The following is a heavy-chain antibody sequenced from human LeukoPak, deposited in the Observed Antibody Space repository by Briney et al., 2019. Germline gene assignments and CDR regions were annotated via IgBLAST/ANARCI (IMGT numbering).Heavy chain of an antibody. CDR3: ADSSGWYEDAFDI. V-gene: IGHV3-48*03. CDR1: GFTFSSYE. J-gene: IGHJ3*02. CDR2: ISSSGSTI. D-gene: IGHD6-19*01. Sequence: GGSLRLSCAASGFTFSSYEMNWVRQAPEKGLEWVSYISSSGSTIYYADSVKGRFTISRDNAKNSLYLQMNSLRAEDTAVYYCADSSGWYEDAFDIWGQGTMVTVSS.